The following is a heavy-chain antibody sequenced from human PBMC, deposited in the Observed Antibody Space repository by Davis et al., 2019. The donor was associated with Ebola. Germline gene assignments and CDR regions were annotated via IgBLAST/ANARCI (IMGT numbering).Heavy chain of an antibody. CDR3: ARETTVTLIDY. Sequence: GSLRLSCAVYGGSFSGYYWSWIRQPPGKGLEWIGKINHSGSTNYNPSLKSRVTISVDTSKNQFSLKLSSVTAADTAVYYCARETTVTLIDYWGQGTLVTVSS. CDR2: INHSGST. V-gene: IGHV4-34*01. CDR1: GGSFSGYY. D-gene: IGHD4-17*01. J-gene: IGHJ4*02.